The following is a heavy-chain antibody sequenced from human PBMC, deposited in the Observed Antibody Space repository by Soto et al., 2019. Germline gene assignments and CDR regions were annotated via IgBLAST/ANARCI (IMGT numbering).Heavy chain of an antibody. CDR3: ARDLDGLHDDTSGPFPRPG. D-gene: IGHD3-22*01. CDR1: GGSISSDDYC. J-gene: IGHJ1*01. V-gene: IGHV4-30-4*01. Sequence: SETLSLTCTVSGGSISSDDYCWSWIRQAPGRGLEWIGYIHSSGSIYYNPSLKSRATMSIDTAGNQFSLKVSSVTVADTAVYYCARDLDGLHDDTSGPFPRPGWGQGTLVTVSS. CDR2: IHSSGSI.